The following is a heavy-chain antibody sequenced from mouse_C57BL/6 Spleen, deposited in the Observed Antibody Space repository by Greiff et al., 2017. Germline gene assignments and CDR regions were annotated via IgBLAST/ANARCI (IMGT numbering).Heavy chain of an antibody. Sequence: VQLQQSGAELVKPGASVKLSCKASGYTFTSYWMHWVKQRPGRGLEWIGRIDPNSGGTKYNEKFKSKATLTVDKPSSTAYMQLSSLTSEDSAVYYCARREVVAPYYFDYWGQGTTLTVSS. CDR1: GYTFTSYW. J-gene: IGHJ2*01. CDR3: ARREVVAPYYFDY. D-gene: IGHD1-1*01. CDR2: IDPNSGGT. V-gene: IGHV1-72*01.